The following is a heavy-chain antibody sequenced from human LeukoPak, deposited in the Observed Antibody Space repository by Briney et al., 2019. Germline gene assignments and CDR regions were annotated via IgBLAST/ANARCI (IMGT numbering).Heavy chain of an antibody. CDR1: GGTFSSYA. D-gene: IGHD2-21*02. Sequence: ASVKVSCKASGGTFSSYAINWVRQATGQGLEWMGWMNPNSGNTGYAQKFQGRVTMTRNTSISTAYMELSSLRSEDTAVYYCARGGDSENLDYWGQGTLVTVSS. V-gene: IGHV1-8*02. CDR2: MNPNSGNT. CDR3: ARGGDSENLDY. J-gene: IGHJ4*02.